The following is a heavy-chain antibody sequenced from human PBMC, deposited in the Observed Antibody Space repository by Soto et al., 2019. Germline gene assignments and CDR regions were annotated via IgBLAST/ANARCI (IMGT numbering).Heavy chain of an antibody. J-gene: IGHJ3*02. Sequence: GGSLRLSCAASGFTVSSNYMSWVRQAPGKGLEWVSVIYSGGSTYYADSVKGRFTISGGNSKNTLYLQMNSLRAEDTAVYYCAREQIGPLDAFDIWGQGTMVTVSS. V-gene: IGHV3-53*01. CDR3: AREQIGPLDAFDI. CDR2: IYSGGST. CDR1: GFTVSSNY.